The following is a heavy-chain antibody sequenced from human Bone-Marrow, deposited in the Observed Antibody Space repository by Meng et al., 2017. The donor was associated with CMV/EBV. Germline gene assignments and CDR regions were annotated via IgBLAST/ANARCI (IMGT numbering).Heavy chain of an antibody. CDR3: ARGLDSYSSSSDYYYYGKDV. J-gene: IGHJ6*02. V-gene: IGHV3-53*01. CDR1: GFTVSSNY. Sequence: GESLKISCAASGFTVSSNYMSWVRQAPGKGLEWVSVIYSGGSTYYADSVKGRFTISRDNSKNTLYLQMNSLRAEDTAVYYCARGLDSYSSSSDYYYYGKDVWGQGTTVTVSS. D-gene: IGHD6-13*01. CDR2: IYSGGST.